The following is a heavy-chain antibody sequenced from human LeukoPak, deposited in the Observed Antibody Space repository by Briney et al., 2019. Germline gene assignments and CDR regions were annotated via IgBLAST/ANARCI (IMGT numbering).Heavy chain of an antibody. D-gene: IGHD6-13*01. CDR1: GYTFTTYD. CDR2: MNPNSGNT. J-gene: IGHJ4*02. V-gene: IGHV1-8*01. Sequence: ASVKVSCKASGYTFTTYDINWVRQAVGQGLEWMGWMNPNSGNTGNAQKFQGRVTMTRNTSISTAYMELTSLTSEDTAVYFCARIAAPGNRRLNFWGQGTLVTVSS. CDR3: ARIAAPGNRRLNF.